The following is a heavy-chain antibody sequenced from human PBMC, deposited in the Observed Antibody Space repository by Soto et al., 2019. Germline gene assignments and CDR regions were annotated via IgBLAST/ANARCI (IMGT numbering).Heavy chain of an antibody. CDR1: GFTVSSNY. V-gene: IGHV3-53*05. CDR2: MYSGSSK. Sequence: GGSLRLSCAASGFTVSSNYMSWVRQAPGKGLEWVSVMYSGSSKYYADSVKGRFTISRDNSKNTLFLQMNSLRAEDTAVYYCAKDGGGYNYGYVMLDKYYYGMDVWGQGTTVTVSS. CDR3: AKDGGGYNYGYVMLDKYYYGMDV. J-gene: IGHJ6*02. D-gene: IGHD5-18*01.